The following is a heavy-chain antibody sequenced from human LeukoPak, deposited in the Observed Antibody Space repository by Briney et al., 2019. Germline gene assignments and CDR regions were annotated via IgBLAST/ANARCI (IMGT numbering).Heavy chain of an antibody. Sequence: NSSETLSLTCTVSGGSISSYYWSWIRQPPGKGLEWIGYIYYSGSTNYNPSLKSRVTISVGTSKNQFSLKLSSVTAADTAVYYCARVGATGYYYYCMDVWGKGTTVTVSS. CDR2: IYYSGST. CDR3: ARVGATGYYYYCMDV. V-gene: IGHV4-59*08. D-gene: IGHD1-26*01. J-gene: IGHJ6*03. CDR1: GGSISSYY.